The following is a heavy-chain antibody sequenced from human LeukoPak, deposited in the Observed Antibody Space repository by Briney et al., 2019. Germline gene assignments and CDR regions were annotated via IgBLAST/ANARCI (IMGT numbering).Heavy chain of an antibody. V-gene: IGHV4-59*01. CDR3: ARGEGIVGATFHY. CDR2: IYYSGST. D-gene: IGHD1-26*01. CDR1: GGSISSYC. J-gene: IGHJ4*02. Sequence: SETLSLTCTVSGGSISSYCWNWIRQPPGKGLEWIGYIYYSGSTNYNPSLKSRVTISVDTSKNQFSLKLSSVTAADTAVYYCARGEGIVGATFHYWGQGTLVTVSS.